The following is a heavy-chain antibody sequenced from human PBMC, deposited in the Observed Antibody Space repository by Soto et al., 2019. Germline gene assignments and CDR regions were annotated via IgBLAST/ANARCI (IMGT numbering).Heavy chain of an antibody. V-gene: IGHV1-18*01. CDR2: ISAYNGNT. Sequence: ASWKVSCKASGYTFTSYGISWVRQAPGQGLEWMGWISAYNGNTNYAQKLQGRVTMTTDTSTSTAYMELRSLRSDGTAVYDCARGAGFLEWSYYSYYGLHLWGPGTTVNLSS. CDR1: GYTFTSYG. D-gene: IGHD3-3*01. J-gene: IGHJ6*02. CDR3: ARGAGFLEWSYYSYYGLHL.